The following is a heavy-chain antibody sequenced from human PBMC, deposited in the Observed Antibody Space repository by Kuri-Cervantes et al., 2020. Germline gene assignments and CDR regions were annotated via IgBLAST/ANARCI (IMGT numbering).Heavy chain of an antibody. D-gene: IGHD2-8*01. Sequence: GESLKISCAASGFTFSSYAMHWVRQAPGKGLEWVAVISYDGSNKYYADSVKGRFTISRDNSKNTLYLQMNSLRAEDTAVYYCARDLISNYLDYWGQGTLVTSPQ. J-gene: IGHJ4*02. V-gene: IGHV3-30-3*01. CDR3: ARDLISNYLDY. CDR1: GFTFSSYA. CDR2: ISYDGSNK.